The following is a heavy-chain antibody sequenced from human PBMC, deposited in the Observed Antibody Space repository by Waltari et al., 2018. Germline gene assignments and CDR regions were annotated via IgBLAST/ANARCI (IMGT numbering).Heavy chain of an antibody. CDR1: GFTFSSYA. V-gene: IGHV3-23*04. Sequence: EVQLVESGGGLVQPGGSLRLSCAASGFTFSSYAMSWVRQAPGKGLEWVSAISGSGGSTYYADSVKGRFTISRDNSKNTLYLQMNSLRAEDTAVYYCAKICGLWFGELSIQDFDYWGQGTLVTVSS. CDR2: ISGSGGST. CDR3: AKICGLWFGELSIQDFDY. J-gene: IGHJ4*02. D-gene: IGHD3-10*01.